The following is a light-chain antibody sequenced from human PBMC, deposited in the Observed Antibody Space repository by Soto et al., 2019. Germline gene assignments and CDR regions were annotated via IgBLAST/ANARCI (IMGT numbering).Light chain of an antibody. CDR2: VAS. CDR3: QQYNAWPLT. CDR1: QSVNSN. J-gene: IGKJ4*01. Sequence: EIVMTQSPATLSVSPGERVTLSCRASQSVNSNLAWYQQKPGQTPKLLFYVASTRATGIPARFSGSGSGTEFTLTISSLQSEDFAIYYCQQYNAWPLTFGGGTKVEFK. V-gene: IGKV3-15*01.